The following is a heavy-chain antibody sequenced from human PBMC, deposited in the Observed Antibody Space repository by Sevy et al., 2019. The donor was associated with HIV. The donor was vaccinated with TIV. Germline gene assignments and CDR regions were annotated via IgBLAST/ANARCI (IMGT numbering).Heavy chain of an antibody. V-gene: IGHV3-7*01. CDR1: GFTFSTYW. Sequence: GGSLRLSCAASGFTFSTYWMNWVRQAPGKGLEWVANIKQDGSGKNYVDSVKGRFTIPRDNARNSLFLELNSLKVEDTAVYYCATDLFSSSSADVFDIWGQGTMVTVSS. D-gene: IGHD6-6*01. CDR3: ATDLFSSSSADVFDI. J-gene: IGHJ3*02. CDR2: IKQDGSGK.